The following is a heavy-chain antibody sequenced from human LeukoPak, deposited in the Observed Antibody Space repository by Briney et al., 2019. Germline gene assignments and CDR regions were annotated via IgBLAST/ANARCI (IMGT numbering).Heavy chain of an antibody. D-gene: IGHD3-3*01. V-gene: IGHV1-24*01. CDR1: GYTLAELS. CDR3: ATGTLQYLEWLFDAYDI. CDR2: FDPDDEKT. J-gene: IGHJ3*02. Sequence: ASVKVSCTVSGYTLAELSIQWVRQAPGQGLEWMGGFDPDDEKTIYAQRFEDGVTMSEDTSTDTAYMELSSLTSEDTAVYYCATGTLQYLEWLFDAYDIWGQGTMVTVSS.